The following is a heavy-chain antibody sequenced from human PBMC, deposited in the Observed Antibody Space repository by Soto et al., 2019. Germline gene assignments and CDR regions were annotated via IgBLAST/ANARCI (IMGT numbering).Heavy chain of an antibody. V-gene: IGHV3-30-3*01. J-gene: IGHJ6*02. D-gene: IGHD6-6*01. CDR1: GFTFSSYA. Sequence: GGSLRLSCAASGFTFSSYAMHWVRQAPGKGLEWVAVISYDGSNKYYADSVKGRFTISRDNSKNTLYLQMNSLRAEDTAVYYCARGIAARKGAFEYYYHGMDVWGQGTTVTVSS. CDR3: ARGIAARKGAFEYYYHGMDV. CDR2: ISYDGSNK.